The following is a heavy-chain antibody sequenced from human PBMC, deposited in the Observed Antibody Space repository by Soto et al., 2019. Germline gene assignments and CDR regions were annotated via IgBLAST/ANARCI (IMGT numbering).Heavy chain of an antibody. CDR2: IIPIFGTA. CDR1: GGTFSSYA. J-gene: IGHJ4*02. V-gene: IGHV1-69*13. Sequence: ASVKVSCKASGGTFSSYAISWVRQAPGQGLEWMGGIIPIFGTANYAQKFQGRVTITADESTSTAYMELSSLRSEDTAVYYCASPKLHPGYDNYYWGQGTLVTVSS. D-gene: IGHD3-22*01. CDR3: ASPKLHPGYDNYY.